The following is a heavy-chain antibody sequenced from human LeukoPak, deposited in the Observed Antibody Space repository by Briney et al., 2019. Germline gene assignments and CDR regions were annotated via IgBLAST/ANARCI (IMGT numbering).Heavy chain of an antibody. J-gene: IGHJ5*01. CDR2: IYYSGIT. CDR1: GSSIRSSSYY. V-gene: IGHV4-39*07. Sequence: PSETLSLTCTVSGSSIRSSSYYWGWMRQPPGKGLEWIASIYYSGITYYNPSLKSRVTISLDTSNNQFSLKLSSVTAADTAVYYCARDPKSAVAADWFDPWGQGTLVTVSS. D-gene: IGHD6-19*01. CDR3: ARDPKSAVAADWFDP.